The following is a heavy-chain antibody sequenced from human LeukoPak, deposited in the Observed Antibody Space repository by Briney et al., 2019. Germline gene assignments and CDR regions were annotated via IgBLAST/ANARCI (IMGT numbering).Heavy chain of an antibody. CDR1: GFTFSSYS. CDR3: ARDQGSSSWYPAYFDY. J-gene: IGHJ4*02. CDR2: ISSSSSYI. Sequence: GGSLRLSCATSGFTFSSYSMNWVRQAPGKGLEWVSSISSSSSYIYYADSVKGRFTISRDNAKNSLYLQMNSLRAEDTAVYYCARDQGSSSWYPAYFDYWGQGTLVTVSS. D-gene: IGHD6-13*01. V-gene: IGHV3-21*01.